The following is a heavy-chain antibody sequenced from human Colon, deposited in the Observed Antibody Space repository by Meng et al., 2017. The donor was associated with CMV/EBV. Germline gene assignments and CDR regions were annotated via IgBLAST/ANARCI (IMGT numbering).Heavy chain of an antibody. D-gene: IGHD3-22*01. CDR3: ARSVGPYFDSSGYSDY. J-gene: IGHJ4*02. CDR1: GYSFSNYW. V-gene: IGHV5-51*01. CDR2: VYPGDSDL. Sequence: GYSFSNYWVACVRQMPGRGLEWMGIVYPGDSDLRYSPSFQGQVTISADKSINTAYIQWSSLKPSDTAMYYCARSVGPYFDSSGYSDYWGQGTLVTVSS.